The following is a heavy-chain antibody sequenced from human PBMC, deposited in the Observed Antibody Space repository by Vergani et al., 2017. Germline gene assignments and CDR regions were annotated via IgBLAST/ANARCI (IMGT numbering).Heavy chain of an antibody. CDR1: GFTFSSYG. J-gene: IGHJ4*02. Sequence: VQLLESGGGLVQPGRSLRLSCAASGFTFSSYGMHWVRQAPGKGLEWVAVIWYDGSNKYYADSVKGRFTISRDNSKNTLYLQMNSLRAEDTAVYYCARGGVHSSGWYQPDYWGQGTLVTVSS. CDR3: ARGGVHSSGWYQPDY. CDR2: IWYDGSNK. D-gene: IGHD6-19*01. V-gene: IGHV3-33*01.